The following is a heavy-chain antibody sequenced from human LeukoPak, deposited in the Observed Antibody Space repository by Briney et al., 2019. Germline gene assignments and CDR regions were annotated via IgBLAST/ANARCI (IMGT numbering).Heavy chain of an antibody. Sequence: ASVKVSCKASGYTFSAFHIHWVRLAPGQGPEWMGWVNPDSGDTNYAQRFRGRVTMTRDTSINTAYMELSSLRSDDTAVYYCARSNYYGSQSEYWGQGTLVAVSS. V-gene: IGHV1-2*02. CDR2: VNPDSGDT. J-gene: IGHJ4*02. CDR3: ARSNYYGSQSEY. CDR1: GYTFSAFH. D-gene: IGHD3-10*01.